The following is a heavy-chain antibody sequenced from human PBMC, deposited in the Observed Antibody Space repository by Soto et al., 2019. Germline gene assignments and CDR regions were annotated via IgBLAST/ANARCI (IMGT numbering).Heavy chain of an antibody. D-gene: IGHD6-6*01. V-gene: IGHV4-61*01. CDR2: IYNSGGT. CDR1: GGPVSSGSYS. CDR3: ARVGVRLGRIAARPQADPYYYAMDV. J-gene: IGHJ6*02. Sequence: QVQLQESGPGLVKPSETLSLTCTVSGGPVSSGSYSWSGIRQPPGKGLEWIGYIYNSGGTNYNPSLKNRVTISVDTSKNQFSLKLSSVTAADTAVYYCARVGVRLGRIAARPQADPYYYAMDVWGQRTTVTVSS.